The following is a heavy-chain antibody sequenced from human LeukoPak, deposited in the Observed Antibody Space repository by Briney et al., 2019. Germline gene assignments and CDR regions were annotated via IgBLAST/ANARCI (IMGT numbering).Heavy chain of an antibody. Sequence: ASVKVSCKASGYTFSTFAINCVRRAPGQGLEWMGWINAGNGNTKYSQKFQGRATITRDTSASTAYMELSSLRSEDTAVYYCARVNQVRGVILNYWGQGTLVTVSS. J-gene: IGHJ4*02. V-gene: IGHV1-3*01. CDR2: INAGNGNT. CDR1: GYTFSTFA. CDR3: ARVNQVRGVILNY. D-gene: IGHD3-10*01.